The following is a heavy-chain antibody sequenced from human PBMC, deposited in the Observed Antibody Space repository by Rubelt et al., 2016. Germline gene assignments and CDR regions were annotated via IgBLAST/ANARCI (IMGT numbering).Heavy chain of an antibody. D-gene: IGHD3-22*01. V-gene: IGHV1-3*01. CDR3: ARYYYDSSGYVYFDY. CDR1: GYTFTSYA. CDR2: INAGNGNT. Sequence: QVQLVQSGAEVKKPGASVKVSCKASGYTFTSYAMHWVRQAPGQRLEWMGWINAGNGNTKYSQKFQGRVTITRDTSAGTAYMELSSLRSEDTAVYYCARYYYDSSGYVYFDYWGQGTLVTVSS. J-gene: IGHJ4*02.